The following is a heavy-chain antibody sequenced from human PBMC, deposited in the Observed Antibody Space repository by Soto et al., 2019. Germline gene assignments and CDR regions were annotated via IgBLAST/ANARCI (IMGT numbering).Heavy chain of an antibody. CDR3: ARRTYWNDVRGAFDI. CDR2: IYSGGSA. J-gene: IGHJ3*02. D-gene: IGHD1-1*01. V-gene: IGHV3-53*04. Sequence: GGSLRLSCAASGFTVSSNYMSWVRQAPGKGLEWVSVIYSGGSAYYADSVKGRFTISRHNSKNTLYLQMNSLRAEDTAVYYCARRTYWNDVRGAFDIWGQGTMVTVSS. CDR1: GFTVSSNY.